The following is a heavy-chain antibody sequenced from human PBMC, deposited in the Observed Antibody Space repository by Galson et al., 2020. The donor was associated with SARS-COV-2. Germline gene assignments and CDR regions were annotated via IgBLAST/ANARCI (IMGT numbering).Heavy chain of an antibody. CDR2: ISSRTNDWPT. J-gene: IGHJ6*03. D-gene: IGHD7-27*01. CDR1: GFTFGDFA. Sequence: GGSLRLTCTVAGFTFGDFAITWFRQAPGPGLDWVGFISSRTNDWPTEYAAPVKDRFTISRDDSKNVAYRQMNSVITEATAVYYCASWGFPYYYYMDVWGKGATVTVSS. CDR3: ASWGFPYYYYMDV. V-gene: IGHV3-49*03.